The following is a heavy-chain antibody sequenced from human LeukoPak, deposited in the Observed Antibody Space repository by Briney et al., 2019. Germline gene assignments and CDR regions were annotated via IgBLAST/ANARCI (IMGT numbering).Heavy chain of an antibody. D-gene: IGHD5-18*01. CDR2: IKEDGSEK. CDR3: ARDRGYSYGPKPGYGMDV. J-gene: IGHJ6*02. CDR1: GFTFSNYW. Sequence: PGGSLRLSCAASGFTFSNYWMSWVRQAPGKGLEWVANIKEDGSEKYYVDSVKGRFTISRDNARNSLYLQMNSLRAEDTAVYYCARDRGYSYGPKPGYGMDVWGQGTTVTVSS. V-gene: IGHV3-7*01.